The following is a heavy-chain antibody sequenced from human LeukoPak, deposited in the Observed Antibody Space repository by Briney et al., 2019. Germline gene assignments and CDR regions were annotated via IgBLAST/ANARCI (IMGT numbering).Heavy chain of an antibody. V-gene: IGHV4-4*07. Sequence: SETLSLTCTVSGGSISSYYWSWIRQPAGKGLEWIGRIYTSGSTNYNPSLKSRVTMSVDTSKNQFSLKLSSVTAADTAVYYCARGPLGDYAGYYYYYMDVWGKGNTVTVSS. CDR3: ARGPLGDYAGYYYYYMDV. J-gene: IGHJ6*03. CDR1: GGSISSYY. D-gene: IGHD4-17*01. CDR2: IYTSGST.